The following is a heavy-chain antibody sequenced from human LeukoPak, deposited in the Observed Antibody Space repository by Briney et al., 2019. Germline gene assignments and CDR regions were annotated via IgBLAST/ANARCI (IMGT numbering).Heavy chain of an antibody. Sequence: GGSLRLSCAVSGFSFSSYWMHWVRQAPGKGLVWVSRTNSDASSTAYADSVRGRFTISRDNAKNSLYLQMNSLRAEDTALYYCAKDSRGSGSRYYGMDVWGQGTTVTVSS. D-gene: IGHD3-10*01. CDR1: GFSFSSYW. V-gene: IGHV3-74*01. CDR2: TNSDASST. CDR3: AKDSRGSGSRYYGMDV. J-gene: IGHJ6*02.